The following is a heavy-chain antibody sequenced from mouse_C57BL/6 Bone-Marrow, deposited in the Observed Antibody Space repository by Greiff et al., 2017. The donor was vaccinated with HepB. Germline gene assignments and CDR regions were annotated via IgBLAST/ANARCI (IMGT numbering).Heavy chain of an antibody. D-gene: IGHD2-4*01. J-gene: IGHJ3*01. CDR1: GFTFSSYG. CDR2: ISSGGSYT. V-gene: IGHV5-6*01. Sequence: EVKVVESGGDLVKPGGSLKLSCAASGFTFSSYGMSWVRQTPDKRLEWVATISSGGSYTYYPDSVKGRFTISRDNAKNTLYLQRSSLKSEDTAMYYCASRLHGAWFAYWGQGTLVTVSA. CDR3: ASRLHGAWFAY.